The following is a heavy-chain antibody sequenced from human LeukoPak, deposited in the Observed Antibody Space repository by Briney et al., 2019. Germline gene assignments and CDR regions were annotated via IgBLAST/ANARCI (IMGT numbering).Heavy chain of an antibody. CDR2: ISSSGSTI. J-gene: IGHJ6*02. Sequence: GGSLRLSCAASGFTFSSYGMNWVRQAPGKGLEWVSYISSSGSTIYYADSVKGRFTISRDNAKNSLYLQMNSLRAEDTAVYYCARGEKYYYDSSGYSRYYYYYGMDVWGQGTTVTVSS. V-gene: IGHV3-48*03. CDR3: ARGEKYYYDSSGYSRYYYYYGMDV. D-gene: IGHD3-22*01. CDR1: GFTFSSYG.